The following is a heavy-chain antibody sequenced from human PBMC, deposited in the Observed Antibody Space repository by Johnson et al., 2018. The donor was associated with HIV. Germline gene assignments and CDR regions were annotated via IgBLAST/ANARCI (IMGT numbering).Heavy chain of an antibody. CDR2: VYSTFGT. D-gene: IGHD5-18*01. J-gene: IGHJ3*02. CDR3: ARGVRNSYGYLLGTFDI. CDR1: GFTFSSYD. Sequence: VQLVESGGGLVKPGGSLRLSCAASGFTFSSYDIHWVRQPPGKGLDWVSAVYSTFGTYYADSVRGRFTISTDNSKNTLYLQMNSLRREDTAVYYCARGVRNSYGYLLGTFDIWGQGTMVTVSS. V-gene: IGHV3-66*02.